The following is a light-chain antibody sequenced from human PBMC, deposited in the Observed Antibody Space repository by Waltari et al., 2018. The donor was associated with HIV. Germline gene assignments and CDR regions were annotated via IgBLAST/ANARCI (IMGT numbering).Light chain of an antibody. CDR1: QSVLYSSNNRNY. J-gene: IGKJ2*03. CDR3: QQYYSRPYS. CDR2: WAS. V-gene: IGKV4-1*01. Sequence: DIVMTQSPDSLAVSLGERATINCKSSQSVLYSSNNRNYLGWYKQRPGQPPKLLIYWASTRESGVPDRFSGSGSGTDCTLPISSLQAEDVAVYDCQQYYSRPYSFGQGTKLEIK.